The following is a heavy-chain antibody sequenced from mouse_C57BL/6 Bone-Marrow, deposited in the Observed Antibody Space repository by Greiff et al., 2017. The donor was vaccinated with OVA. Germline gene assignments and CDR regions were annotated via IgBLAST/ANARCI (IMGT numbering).Heavy chain of an antibody. J-gene: IGHJ4*01. CDR1: GFTFSDFY. CDR3: ARDAFGNYYAMDY. Sequence: EVHLVESGGGLVQSGRSLRLSCATSGFTFSDFYMEWVRQAPGKGLEWIAASRNKANDYTTEYSASVKGRLIVSRDTSQSILYLQMNALRAEDTAIYYCARDAFGNYYAMDYWGQGTSVTVSS. D-gene: IGHD3-1*01. V-gene: IGHV7-1*01. CDR2: SRNKANDYTT.